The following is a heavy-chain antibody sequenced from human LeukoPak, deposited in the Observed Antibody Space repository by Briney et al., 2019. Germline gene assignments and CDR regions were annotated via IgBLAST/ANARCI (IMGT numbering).Heavy chain of an antibody. V-gene: IGHV3-74*01. CDR1: GFTFSSYW. D-gene: IGHD6-19*01. CDR3: AREMYSSGWYPLNAFDI. J-gene: IGHJ3*02. Sequence: GGSLRLSCAASGFTFSSYWMHWVCHAPGKGLVWVSRINTDGSRTTYADSVKGRFTISRDNAKNTLYLQMNSLRAEDTAVYYCAREMYSSGWYPLNAFDIWGQGTMVTVSS. CDR2: INTDGSRT.